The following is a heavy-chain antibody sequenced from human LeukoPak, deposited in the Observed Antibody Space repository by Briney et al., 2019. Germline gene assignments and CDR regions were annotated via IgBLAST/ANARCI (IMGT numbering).Heavy chain of an antibody. CDR2: INSDSNYI. D-gene: IGHD3-10*01. V-gene: IGHV3-21*01. CDR3: AVAYYYGSGDAFDI. J-gene: IGHJ3*02. Sequence: GGSLRLSCAASGFTFRSYSMNWVRQAPGKGLEWVSSINSDSNYIYYADSVQGRFTISRDNAKNSLYPQMNSLRAEDTAVYYCAVAYYYGSGDAFDIWGQGTKVTVSS. CDR1: GFTFRSYS.